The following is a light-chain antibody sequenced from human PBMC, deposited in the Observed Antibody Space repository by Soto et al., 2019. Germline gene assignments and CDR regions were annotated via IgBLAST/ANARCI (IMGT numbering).Light chain of an antibody. J-gene: IGKJ5*01. CDR2: GAA. Sequence: DIVLTQSPGTLSLSPGERATLSCRASQSVSSSYLAWYQQKPGQAPRLLIYGAASMTTGIPDRFSGSGSGTDFTLTSIRLEPEDFAVYYCQQYGSSPPNTFGQGTRLEIK. CDR1: QSVSSSY. V-gene: IGKV3-20*01. CDR3: QQYGSSPPNT.